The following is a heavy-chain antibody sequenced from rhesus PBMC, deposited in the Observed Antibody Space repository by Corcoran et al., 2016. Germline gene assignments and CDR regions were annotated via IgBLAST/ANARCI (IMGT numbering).Heavy chain of an antibody. CDR3: AGDSSDFDS. V-gene: IGHV4-57*01. CDR2: ISGNRRSP. J-gene: IGHJ4*01. Sequence: HLQLQEPGPGRVKPSETLSLTCAVSGGACSGGNWWNGISRPPGKGLVWLGRISGNRRSPSYTPALTSRVTISTDPSKNQFSLKVSSVTAADTAVYFCAGDSSDFDSWGQGVLVTVSS. CDR1: GGACSGGNW. D-gene: IGHD6-31*01.